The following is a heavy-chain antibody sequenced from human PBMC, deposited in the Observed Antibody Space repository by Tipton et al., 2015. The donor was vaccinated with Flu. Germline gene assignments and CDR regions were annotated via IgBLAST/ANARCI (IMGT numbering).Heavy chain of an antibody. D-gene: IGHD3-10*01. V-gene: IGHV4-38-2*02. CDR2: IYHSGST. CDR3: AREVLLWFREFVP. J-gene: IGHJ5*02. CDR1: GYSISSGYY. Sequence: TLSLTCTVSGYSISSGYYWGWIRQPPGTGLEWIGSIYHSGSTYYNPSLKSRVTISVDTSKNQFSLKLSSVTAADTAVYYCAREVLLWFREFVPWGQGTLVTVSS.